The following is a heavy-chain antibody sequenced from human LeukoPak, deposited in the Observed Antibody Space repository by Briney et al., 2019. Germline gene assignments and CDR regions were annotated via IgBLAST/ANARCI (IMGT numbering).Heavy chain of an antibody. CDR2: IIPIFGIA. J-gene: IGHJ6*02. CDR1: GGTFRSYA. CDR3: ARVQGGDGYNPELYYYGMDV. V-gene: IGHV1-69*04. Sequence: SVKVSWKASGGTFRSYAISWVRQAPGQGLEWMGRIIPIFGIANYAQKFQGRVTITADKSTSTAYMELSSLRSEDTAVYYCARVQGGDGYNPELYYYGMDVWGQGTTVTVSS. D-gene: IGHD5-24*01.